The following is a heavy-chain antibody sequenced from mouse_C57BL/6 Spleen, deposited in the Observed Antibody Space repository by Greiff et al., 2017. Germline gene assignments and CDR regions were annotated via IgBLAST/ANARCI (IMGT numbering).Heavy chain of an antibody. CDR3: ARDGNYCAMDY. D-gene: IGHD2-1*01. J-gene: IGHJ4*01. CDR2: IYPGSGGT. Sequence: QVQLQQSGAELVRPGASVTLSCKASGYTFTDYEMHWVKQTPGHGLEWIGGIYPGSGGTAYNEKFKGKATLTAEKSSSTAYMQLRSLTSEDSAVYYCARDGNYCAMDYWGQGTTVTVSS. CDR1: GYTFTDYE. V-gene: IGHV1-15*01.